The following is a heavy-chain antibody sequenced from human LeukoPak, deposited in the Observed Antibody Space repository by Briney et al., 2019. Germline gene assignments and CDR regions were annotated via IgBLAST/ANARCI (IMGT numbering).Heavy chain of an antibody. CDR1: GYTFTSYY. CDR3: ARVVVPAAQRGPFDY. V-gene: IGHV1-2*02. J-gene: IGHJ4*02. Sequence: ASVKVSCKASGYTFTSYYMHWVRHAPGQGLEWMGWINPNSGGTNYAQKFQGRVTMTRDTSISTAYMELSRLRSDDTAVYYCARVVVPAAQRGPFDYWGQGTLVTVPS. D-gene: IGHD2-2*01. CDR2: INPNSGGT.